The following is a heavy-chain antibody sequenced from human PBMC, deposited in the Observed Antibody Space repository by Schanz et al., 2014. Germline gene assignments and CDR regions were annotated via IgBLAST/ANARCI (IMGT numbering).Heavy chain of an antibody. Sequence: EVQLLESGGGLVQPGGSLRLSCAASGFTFSSYAMSWVRQAPGKGLEWLSVISASGGDTYYADSVKGRFTISRDNSKNTLYLQMNSLRAEDTAVYYCAKVRYSSGWRGDYFDEWGQRTLVTVAS. J-gene: IGHJ4*02. CDR2: ISASGGDT. V-gene: IGHV3-23*01. D-gene: IGHD6-25*01. CDR1: GFTFSSYA. CDR3: AKVRYSSGWRGDYFDE.